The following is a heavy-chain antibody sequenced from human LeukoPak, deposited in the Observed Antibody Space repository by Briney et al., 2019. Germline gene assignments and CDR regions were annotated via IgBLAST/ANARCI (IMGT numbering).Heavy chain of an antibody. V-gene: IGHV3-20*04. D-gene: IGHD2-8*01. CDR1: GFTFDDYG. Sequence: GGSLRLSCEASGFTFDDYGMSWVGQPPGKGLEWVSGVSRNGGSTDYADSVKGRFTISRDNAKNSHFLQMNSLRVEDTAFYYCARGFRNGPFDCWGQGTLVTVSS. CDR2: VSRNGGST. J-gene: IGHJ4*02. CDR3: ARGFRNGPFDC.